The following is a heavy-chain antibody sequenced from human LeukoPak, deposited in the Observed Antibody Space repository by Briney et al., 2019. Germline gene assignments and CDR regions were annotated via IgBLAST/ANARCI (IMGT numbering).Heavy chain of an antibody. V-gene: IGHV4-4*07. CDR2: IYTSGST. J-gene: IGHJ5*02. D-gene: IGHD2-15*01. CDR1: GGSISSYY. Sequence: SETLSLTCTVSGGSISSYYWSWIRQPAGKGLEWIGRIYTSGSTNYNPSLKSRVTISVDRSKNQFSLKLSSVTAADTAVYYCARDREYCSGGSCFNWFDPWGQGTLVTVSS. CDR3: ARDREYCSGGSCFNWFDP.